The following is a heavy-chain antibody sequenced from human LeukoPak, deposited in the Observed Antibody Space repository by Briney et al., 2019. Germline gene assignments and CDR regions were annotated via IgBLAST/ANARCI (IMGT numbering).Heavy chain of an antibody. Sequence: PSETLSLTCTVSGGSISSYYRSWIRQPAGKGLEWIGRIYTSGSTNYNPSLKSRVTMSVDTSKNQFSLKLSSVTAADTAVYYCARSTIFGVVITFDYWGQGTLVTVSS. V-gene: IGHV4-4*07. CDR3: ARSTIFGVVITFDY. CDR2: IYTSGST. D-gene: IGHD3-3*01. CDR1: GGSISSYY. J-gene: IGHJ4*02.